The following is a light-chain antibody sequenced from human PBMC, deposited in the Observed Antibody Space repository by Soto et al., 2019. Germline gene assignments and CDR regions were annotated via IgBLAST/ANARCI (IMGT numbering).Light chain of an antibody. CDR3: QHYNSYSEA. Sequence: DIQLTQSPSFLSASVGDRVTITCRASQGISNYLTWYQQKPGKAPKLLIFAASTLQSGVPSRFSGSGSGTEFTLTISSLQPDDFATYYCQHYNSYSEAFGQGTKVDI. CDR1: QGISNY. J-gene: IGKJ1*01. V-gene: IGKV1-9*01. CDR2: AAS.